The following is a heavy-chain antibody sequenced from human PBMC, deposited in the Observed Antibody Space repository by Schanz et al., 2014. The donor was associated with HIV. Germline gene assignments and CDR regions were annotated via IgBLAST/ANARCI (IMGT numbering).Heavy chain of an antibody. Sequence: EVQLVESGGGLVQPGRSLRLSCAASGFIFDEYAMHWVRQGPGNGLEWVSGIDWKNGIIGYADSVKGRFTISRDNAKNSLYLQMNSLRAEDTALYYCAKASVEMLGSYFNYGMDVWGQGTTVTVSS. CDR1: GFIFDEYA. D-gene: IGHD3-10*01. V-gene: IGHV3-9*01. CDR2: IDWKNGII. J-gene: IGHJ6*02. CDR3: AKASVEMLGSYFNYGMDV.